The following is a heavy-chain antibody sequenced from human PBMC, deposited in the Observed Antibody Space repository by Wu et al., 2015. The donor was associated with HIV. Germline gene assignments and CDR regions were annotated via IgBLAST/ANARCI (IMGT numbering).Heavy chain of an antibody. V-gene: IGHV1-69*12. CDR2: IIPIFGTA. J-gene: IGHJ6*03. Sequence: QVQLVQSGAEVKKPGSSVKVSCKASGGTFSSYAISWVRQAPGQGLEWMGGIIPIFGTANYAQKFQGRVTITADESTSTAYMELSSLRSEDTAVYYCARDAYSGSYRLPVGYYYYMDVWGKRGPRVTVSS. CDR3: ARDAYSGSYRLPVGYYYYMDV. D-gene: IGHD1-26*01. CDR1: GGTFSSYA.